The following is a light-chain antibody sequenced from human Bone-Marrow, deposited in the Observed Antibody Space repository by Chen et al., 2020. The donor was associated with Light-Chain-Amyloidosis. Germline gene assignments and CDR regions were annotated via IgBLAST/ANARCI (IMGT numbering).Light chain of an antibody. CDR1: NIGSKS. Sequence: SYVLTQPPSVSVAPGKTVRIPCGGNNIGSKSVHWYQQKPGQAPVLVGYDDSDRPSGIPERFSGSNSGNTATLTISRVEAGDEADYYCQVWDSSSDRPVFGGGTKLTVL. J-gene: IGLJ3*02. CDR3: QVWDSSSDRPV. V-gene: IGLV3-21*03. CDR2: DDS.